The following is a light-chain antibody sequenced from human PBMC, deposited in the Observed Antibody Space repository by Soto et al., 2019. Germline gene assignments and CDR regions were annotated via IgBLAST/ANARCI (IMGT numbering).Light chain of an antibody. CDR3: QYYGDSPLVT. Sequence: EIVLTQSPGTLSLSPGERATLSCRASQSVISSYLGWYQQKPGQAPRLLIYGTSTRASGITDRFSGSGSGTDLTLTISRVEPEDFAVFYCQYYGDSPLVTFGPGTKVDIK. V-gene: IGKV3-20*01. J-gene: IGKJ3*01. CDR2: GTS. CDR1: QSVISSY.